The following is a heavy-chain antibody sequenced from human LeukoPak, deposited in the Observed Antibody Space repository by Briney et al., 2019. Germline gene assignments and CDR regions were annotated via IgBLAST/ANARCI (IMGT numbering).Heavy chain of an antibody. D-gene: IGHD2-15*01. V-gene: IGHV3-30*02. J-gene: IGHJ4*02. CDR1: GFTFSSYA. CDR2: IRYDGSNK. CDR3: ARDRKGYCSGGSCYSLDY. Sequence: GGSLRLSCAASGFTFSSYAMHWVRQAPGKGLEWVAFIRYDGSNKYYADSVKGRFTISRDNAKNSLYLQMNSLRAEDTAVYYCARDRKGYCSGGSCYSLDYWGQGTLVTVSS.